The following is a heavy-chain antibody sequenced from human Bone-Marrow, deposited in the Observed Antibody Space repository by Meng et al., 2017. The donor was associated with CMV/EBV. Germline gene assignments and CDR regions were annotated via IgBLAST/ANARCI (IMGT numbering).Heavy chain of an antibody. CDR2: IIPILGSV. J-gene: IGHJ4*02. CDR3: AREEFCGGDWYSDY. CDR1: GASFNSYG. D-gene: IGHD2-21*01. V-gene: IGHV1-69*05. Sequence: ASGASFNSYGISWVRHAPGQGLGWVGGIIPILGSVNHAQKFQGRVTITTDESTSTAYMELSSLRSEDTAVYYCAREEFCGGDWYSDYWGQGTLVTVSS.